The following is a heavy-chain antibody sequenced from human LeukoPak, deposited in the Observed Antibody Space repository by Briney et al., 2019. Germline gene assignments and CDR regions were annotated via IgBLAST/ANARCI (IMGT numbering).Heavy chain of an antibody. Sequence: PSETLSLTCTVSGGSISSYYWSWIRQPPGKGLEWIGYIYYSGSTNYNPSLKSRVTISVDTSKNQFSLKLSSVTAADTAVYYCARHSYGYDCFDYWGQGTLVTVPS. V-gene: IGHV4-59*01. CDR2: IYYSGST. D-gene: IGHD5-18*01. CDR3: ARHSYGYDCFDY. CDR1: GGSISSYY. J-gene: IGHJ4*02.